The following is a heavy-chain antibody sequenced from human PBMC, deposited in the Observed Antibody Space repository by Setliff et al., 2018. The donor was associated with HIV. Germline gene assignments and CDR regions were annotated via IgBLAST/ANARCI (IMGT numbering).Heavy chain of an antibody. V-gene: IGHV1-8*02. CDR3: ARVGSYWTKFDY. D-gene: IGHD2-15*01. CDR1: GYTFTSYG. J-gene: IGHJ4*01. CDR2: MTPYSGNT. Sequence: GASVKVSCKASGYTFTSYGISWVRQAPGQGLEWMGWMTPYSGNTGYAQKFQGRVSMTRNTSISTAYMELSSLRSEDTAVYYCARVGSYWTKFDYWGQGTLVTVSS.